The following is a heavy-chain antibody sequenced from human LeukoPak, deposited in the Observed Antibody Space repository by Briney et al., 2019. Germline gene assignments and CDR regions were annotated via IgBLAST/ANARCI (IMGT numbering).Heavy chain of an antibody. CDR2: IYYSGST. D-gene: IGHD6-25*01. CDR1: GGSISSYY. Sequence: PSETLSLTCTVSGGSISSYYWSWIRQPPGKGLEWIGYIYYSGSTNYNPSLKSRVTISVDTSKNQFSLKLSSVTAADTAVYYCARLRGPYDAFDIWGQGTVVTVSS. J-gene: IGHJ3*02. CDR3: ARLRGPYDAFDI. V-gene: IGHV4-59*08.